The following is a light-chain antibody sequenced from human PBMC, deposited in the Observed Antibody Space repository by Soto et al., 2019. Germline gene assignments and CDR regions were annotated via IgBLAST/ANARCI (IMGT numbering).Light chain of an antibody. CDR3: SSFTSSTTLEV. Sequence: QSALTQPASVSGSLGQSITISCTGTSSDVGTYSYVSWYQQHPGKAPKLMIYDVSNRPSGVSYRFSGSKSGSTASLTISGLQREDEADYYCSSFTSSTTLEVFGTGTKLTVL. CDR1: SSDVGTYSY. J-gene: IGLJ1*01. CDR2: DVS. V-gene: IGLV2-14*01.